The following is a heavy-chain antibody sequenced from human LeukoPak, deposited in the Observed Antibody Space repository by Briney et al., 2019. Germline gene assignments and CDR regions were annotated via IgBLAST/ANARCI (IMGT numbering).Heavy chain of an antibody. V-gene: IGHV3-30*02. CDR2: IRYDGSNK. J-gene: IGHJ5*02. D-gene: IGHD4-17*01. CDR3: AKVPSYGDYDNWFDP. CDR1: GFSFSSYG. Sequence: GGSLRLSCAASGFSFSSYGMHWVRQAPGKGLEWVAFIRYDGSNKYYADSVKGRFTISRDNSKNTLYLQMNSLRAEDTAVYYCAKVPSYGDYDNWFDPWGQGTLVTVSS.